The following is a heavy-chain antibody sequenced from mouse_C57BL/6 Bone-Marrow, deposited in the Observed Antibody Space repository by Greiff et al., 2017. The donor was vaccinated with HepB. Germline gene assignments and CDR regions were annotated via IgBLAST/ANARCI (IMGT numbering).Heavy chain of an antibody. CDR2: ISSGSSTI. V-gene: IGHV5-17*01. D-gene: IGHD2-4*01. J-gene: IGHJ3*01. CDR1: GFTFSDYG. CDR3: ARPHDYDRGAWFAY. Sequence: EVKLMESGGGLVKPGGSLKLSCAASGFTFSDYGMHWVRQAPEKGLEWVAYISSGSSTIYYADTVKGRFTISRDNAKNTLFLQMTSLRSEDTAMYYWARPHDYDRGAWFAYWGQGTLVTVSA.